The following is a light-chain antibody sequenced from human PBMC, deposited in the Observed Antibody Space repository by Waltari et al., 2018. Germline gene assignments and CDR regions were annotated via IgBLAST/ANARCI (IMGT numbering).Light chain of an antibody. V-gene: IGKV1-39*01. CDR1: LTVSSY. J-gene: IGKJ4*01. CDR2: GAS. CDR3: QQTNTVPLT. Sequence: DIQMTQSPSSLSASVGDSVTITCRASLTVSSYLNWYQQKPGKAPTLLVYGASILQSGVPPRFSGSGSGTDFSLTISSLQPEDFATYYCQQTNTVPLTFGGGTTVEIK.